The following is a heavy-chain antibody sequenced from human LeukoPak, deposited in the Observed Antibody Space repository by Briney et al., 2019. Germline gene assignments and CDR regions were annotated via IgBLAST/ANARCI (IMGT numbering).Heavy chain of an antibody. V-gene: IGHV3-30-3*01. CDR1: GFTFSRYA. Sequence: GGSLRLSCAASGFTFSRYAMHWVRQAPGKGLEWVAVISYDGSNKYHADSVKGRFTISRDNSKNTLYLQMNSLRPEDTAVYYCASSGAPYNWNSPFDYWGQGTLVTVSS. J-gene: IGHJ4*02. CDR3: ASSGAPYNWNSPFDY. D-gene: IGHD1-20*01. CDR2: ISYDGSNK.